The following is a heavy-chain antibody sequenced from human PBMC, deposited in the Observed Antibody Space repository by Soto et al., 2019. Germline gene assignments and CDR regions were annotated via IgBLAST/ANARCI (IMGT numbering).Heavy chain of an antibody. Sequence: SETLSLTCAVYNGSFSGYYWSWIRQTPGKGLEWLGEINHSGMTNYHSSLKSRVTVSVDTTKNQVSLKLSSVSAADTAGYFCARGGTGRFLPRQLFPYESWGQGTRVTVSS. V-gene: IGHV4-34*01. J-gene: IGHJ5*01. CDR1: NGSFSGYY. CDR3: ARGGTGRFLPRQLFPYES. CDR2: INHSGMT. D-gene: IGHD1-1*01.